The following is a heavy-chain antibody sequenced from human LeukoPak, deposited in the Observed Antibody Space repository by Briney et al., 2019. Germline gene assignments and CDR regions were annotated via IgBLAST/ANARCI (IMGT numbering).Heavy chain of an antibody. CDR1: GGSINSYY. J-gene: IGHJ6*03. V-gene: IGHV4-59*01. D-gene: IGHD1-14*01. Sequence: SETLSLTCTVSGGSINSYYWSWILQPPGKGLEWIGYIYYSGSTNYNPSLKSRVTISVDTSKNQFSLKLSSVTAADTAVYYCARDSGTGEYRNYYYYMDVWGKGTTVTVSS. CDR3: ARDSGTGEYRNYYYYMDV. CDR2: IYYSGST.